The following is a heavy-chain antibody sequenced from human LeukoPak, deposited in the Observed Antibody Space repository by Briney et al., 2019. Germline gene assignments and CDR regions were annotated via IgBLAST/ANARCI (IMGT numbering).Heavy chain of an antibody. D-gene: IGHD3-10*01. CDR3: ARDGGYYYGSGSYYNWFDP. V-gene: IGHV4-4*02. Sequence: SGTLSLTCAVSGGSITSNNWWNWVRQPPGKGLEWLGEIHHSGSTNYNPSLKSRVTISVDNSKNQFSLKLTSVIAADTAVYYCARDGGYYYGSGSYYNWFDPWGQGTLVTVSS. CDR2: IHHSGST. CDR1: GGSITSNNW. J-gene: IGHJ5*02.